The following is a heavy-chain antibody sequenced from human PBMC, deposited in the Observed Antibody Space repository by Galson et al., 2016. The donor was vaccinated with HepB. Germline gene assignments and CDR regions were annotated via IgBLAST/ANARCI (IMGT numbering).Heavy chain of an antibody. CDR2: IKHDGSDK. Sequence: SLRLSCAASGFTFSGFWMSWARQAPGKGLEWVANIKHDGSDKNYVDSVKGRFIISRDNAKSSLYLQMNSLRVEDTAVYYCVRGGGRIPDRWGQGTLVTVSS. J-gene: IGHJ5*02. CDR3: VRGGGRIPDR. D-gene: IGHD2-2*02. CDR1: GFTFSGFW. V-gene: IGHV3-7*03.